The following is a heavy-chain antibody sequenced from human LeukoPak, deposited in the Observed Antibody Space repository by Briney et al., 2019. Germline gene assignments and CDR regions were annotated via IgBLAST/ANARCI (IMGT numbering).Heavy chain of an antibody. D-gene: IGHD6-13*01. CDR2: VDHTGST. CDR1: DDSITMYY. J-gene: IGHJ5*02. CDR3: ARGYSSSWYLNWFDP. Sequence: SETLSLTCSVSDDSITMYYWTWIRQPPGKGLEGIGYVDHTGSTNFNPSLYGRVSISRDTTKNLFSLRLRSVTAADTAVYYCARGYSSSWYLNWFDPWGQGTLVTVSS. V-gene: IGHV4-59*01.